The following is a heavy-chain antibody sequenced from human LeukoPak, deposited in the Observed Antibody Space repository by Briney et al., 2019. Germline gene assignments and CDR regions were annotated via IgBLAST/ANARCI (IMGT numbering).Heavy chain of an antibody. CDR1: GFTFTTYA. V-gene: IGHV3-23*01. D-gene: IGHD5-12*01. CDR3: AIGPPYGGYSD. J-gene: IGHJ4*02. Sequence: PGGSLRLSCAASGFTFTTYAMTWVRQAPGKGPEWVSSISGSGGRTYYADSLKGRFTISRDNSKNTVYLQMNSLRPEDTAVYSCAIGPPYGGYSDWGLGTLVTVSS. CDR2: ISGSGGRT.